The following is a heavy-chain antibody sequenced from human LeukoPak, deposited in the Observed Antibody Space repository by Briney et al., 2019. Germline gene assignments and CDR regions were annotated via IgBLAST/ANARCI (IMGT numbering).Heavy chain of an antibody. V-gene: IGHV3-74*01. D-gene: IGHD1-1*01. CDR3: ARGPTTYFDC. CDR2: INTDGSST. J-gene: IGHJ4*02. CDR1: GFGFSNSW. Sequence: PGGSLRLSCAASGFGFSNSWMHWVRQAPGKGLVWVSRINTDGSSTSYADSVKGRFTISRDNAKNTLYLQMNSLRAEDTAVYYCARGPTTYFDCWGQGTLVTVSS.